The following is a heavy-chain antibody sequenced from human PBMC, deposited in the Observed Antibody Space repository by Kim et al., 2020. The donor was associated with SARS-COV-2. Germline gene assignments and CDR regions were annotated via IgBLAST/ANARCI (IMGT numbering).Heavy chain of an antibody. J-gene: IGHJ3*02. V-gene: IGHV1-69*01. Sequence: QKFQGRVTITADESTSTAYMELSSLRSEDTAVYYCAIGYGGNSWADAFDIWGQGTMVTVSS. D-gene: IGHD2-21*02. CDR3: AIGYGGNSWADAFDI.